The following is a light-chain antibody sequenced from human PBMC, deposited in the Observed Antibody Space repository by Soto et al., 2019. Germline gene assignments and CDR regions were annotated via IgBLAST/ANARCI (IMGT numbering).Light chain of an antibody. Sequence: QSALTQPASVSESPGRSITIYCTGTSSDVGCYKYVSWYQQHPGKAPKLMIYEVSNRPSGVSNRFSGSKSGNTASLTISGLHAEDEADYYCSSYPSSTSHYVFGTGTKVTV. V-gene: IGLV2-14*01. J-gene: IGLJ1*01. CDR1: SSDVGCYKY. CDR3: SSYPSSTSHYV. CDR2: EVS.